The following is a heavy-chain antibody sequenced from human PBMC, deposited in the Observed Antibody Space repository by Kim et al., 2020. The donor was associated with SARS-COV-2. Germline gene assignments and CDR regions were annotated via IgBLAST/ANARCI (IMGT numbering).Heavy chain of an antibody. CDR2: ISSSSSYI. CDR3: ARGGSGSYYGLPFDY. CDR1: GFTFSSYS. V-gene: IGHV3-21*01. J-gene: IGHJ4*02. D-gene: IGHD3-10*01. Sequence: GGSLRLSCAASGFTFSSYSMNWVRQAPGKGLEWVSSISSSSSYIYYADSVKGRFTISRDNAKNSLYLQVNSLRAEDTAVYYCARGGSGSYYGLPFDYWGQGTLGTVSS.